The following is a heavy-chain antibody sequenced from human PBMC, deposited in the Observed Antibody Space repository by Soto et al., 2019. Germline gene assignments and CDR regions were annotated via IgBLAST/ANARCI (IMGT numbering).Heavy chain of an antibody. CDR1: GGTFSSYA. V-gene: IGHV1-69*06. J-gene: IGHJ4*02. CDR2: IIPIFGTA. D-gene: IGHD2-2*01. CDR3: ARESRDCSSTSCLSHLHCCDY. Sequence: SVKVSCKASGGTFSSYAISWVRQAPGQGLEWMGGIIPIFGTANYAQKFQGRVTITPDKSTSTSYMELSSLRSEDTAVYYCARESRDCSSTSCLSHLHCCDYWGQGTLVTVSS.